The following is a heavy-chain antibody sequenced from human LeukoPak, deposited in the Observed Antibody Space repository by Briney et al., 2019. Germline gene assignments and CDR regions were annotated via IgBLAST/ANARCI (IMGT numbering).Heavy chain of an antibody. CDR2: ISAYNGNR. Sequence: ASVKVSCKASGGTFSSYAISWVRQAPGQGLEWVGWISAYNGNRNNAQKLQGRVTMTADTSTSTAYMELSSLRSDDTAVYYCARDRGVVAAPYYFDYWGQGTLVTVSS. CDR1: GGTFSSYA. CDR3: ARDRGVVAAPYYFDY. J-gene: IGHJ4*02. D-gene: IGHD3-10*01. V-gene: IGHV1-18*01.